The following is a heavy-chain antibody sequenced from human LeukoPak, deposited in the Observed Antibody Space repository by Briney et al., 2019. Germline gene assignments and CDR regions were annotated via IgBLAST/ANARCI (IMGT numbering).Heavy chain of an antibody. CDR2: IEKDGSDK. CDR1: GFTFSYYL. D-gene: IGHD2-21*01. CDR3: ARSLWPEDY. V-gene: IGHV3-7*01. Sequence: GSLRLSCAASGFTFSYYLMSCVRQAPGKGLEWVANIEKDGSDKYYVDSVKGRFTISRDNANDSVYLQMDSLRAEDSAVYYCARSLWPEDYWGEGTLVTVSS. J-gene: IGHJ4*02.